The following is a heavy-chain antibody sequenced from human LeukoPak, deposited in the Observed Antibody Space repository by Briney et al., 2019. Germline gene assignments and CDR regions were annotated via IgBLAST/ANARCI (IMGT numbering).Heavy chain of an antibody. Sequence: SETLSLTCTVSGGSISSYYWSWIRQPPGKGLEWIGYIYYSGGTNYNPSLKSRVTISVDTSKNQFSLKLSSVTAADTAVYYCASYSPLTSGAYFDYWGQGTLVTVSS. J-gene: IGHJ4*02. V-gene: IGHV4-59*01. CDR1: GGSISSYY. CDR2: IYYSGGT. D-gene: IGHD2-15*01. CDR3: ASYSPLTSGAYFDY.